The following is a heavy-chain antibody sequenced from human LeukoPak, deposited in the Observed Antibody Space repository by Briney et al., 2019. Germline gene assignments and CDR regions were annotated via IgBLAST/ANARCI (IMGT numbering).Heavy chain of an antibody. Sequence: PGGSLRLSCAASGFTFSSYWMHWVRQAPGKGLVWVSRINSDGSSTSYADSVKGRFTISRDNAKNTLCLQMNSLRAEDTAVYYYARETGSGYGMDVWGQGTTVTVSS. CDR1: GFTFSSYW. CDR2: INSDGSST. CDR3: ARETGSGYGMDV. V-gene: IGHV3-74*01. J-gene: IGHJ6*02. D-gene: IGHD3-10*01.